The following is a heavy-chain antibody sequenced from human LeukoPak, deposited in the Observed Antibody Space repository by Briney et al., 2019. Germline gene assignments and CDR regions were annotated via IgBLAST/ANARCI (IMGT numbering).Heavy chain of an antibody. J-gene: IGHJ3*02. V-gene: IGHV3-66*01. Sequence: GGSLRLSCEASEFSVGSNYMTWVPQAPGKGLEWLSLIYSGGSTYYADSVKGRFTISRDNSKNTLYLQMNSLRAEDTAVYYCARDLDDIPDAFDIWGQGTMVTVSS. D-gene: IGHD3-9*01. CDR1: EFSVGSNY. CDR3: ARDLDDIPDAFDI. CDR2: IYSGGST.